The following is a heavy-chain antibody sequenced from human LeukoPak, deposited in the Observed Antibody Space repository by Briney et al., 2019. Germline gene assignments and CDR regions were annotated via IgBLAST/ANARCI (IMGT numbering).Heavy chain of an antibody. V-gene: IGHV4-39*01. CDR1: GGSISRSSYY. D-gene: IGHD5-24*01. CDR2: IYYSGST. Sequence: SQTLSLTCTVSGGSISRSSYYWGWIRQPPGKGLEWIGSIYYSGSTYYNPSLKSRVTISVDTSENQFSLKLSSVTAADTAVYYCSNSRDGYNLRTFDIWGQGTMVTVSS. CDR3: SNSRDGYNLRTFDI. J-gene: IGHJ3*02.